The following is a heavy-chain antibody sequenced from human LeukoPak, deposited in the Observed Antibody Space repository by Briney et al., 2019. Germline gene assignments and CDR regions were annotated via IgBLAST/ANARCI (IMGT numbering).Heavy chain of an antibody. CDR1: GFTFSSYS. V-gene: IGHV3-48*04. D-gene: IGHD3-22*01. CDR2: ISSSSSTI. J-gene: IGHJ3*02. Sequence: GSLRLSCAASGFTFSSYSMNWVRQAPGKGLEWVSYISSSSSTIYYADSVKGRFTISRDNAKNSLYLQMNSLRAEDTAVYYCARDEIVVVITFSAFDIWGQGTMVTVSS. CDR3: ARDEIVVVITFSAFDI.